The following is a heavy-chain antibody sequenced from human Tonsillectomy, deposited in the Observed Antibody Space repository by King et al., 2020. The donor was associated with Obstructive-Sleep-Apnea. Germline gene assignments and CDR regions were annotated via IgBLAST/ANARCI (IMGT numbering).Heavy chain of an antibody. V-gene: IGHV4-34*01. CDR3: ARWGGYYYDPFFDY. Sequence: VQLQQWGAGLLKPSETLSLTCAVYGGSFSGYYWSWIRQPPGKGLEWIGEINHSGSTNYNPSLKSRVTISVDTSKNQFSLKLSSVTAADTAVYYCARWGGYYYDPFFDYWGQGTLVTVSS. CDR1: GGSFSGYY. J-gene: IGHJ4*02. CDR2: INHSGST. D-gene: IGHD3-22*01.